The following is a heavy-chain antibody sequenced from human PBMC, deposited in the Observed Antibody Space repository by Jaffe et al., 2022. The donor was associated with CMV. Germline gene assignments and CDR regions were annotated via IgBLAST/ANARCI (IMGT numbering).Heavy chain of an antibody. CDR1: GFTFSSYD. CDR2: IGTAGDT. CDR3: ARRYGDYVMPLRDYGMDV. Sequence: EVQLVESGGGLVQPGGSLRLSCAASGFTFSSYDMHWVRQATGKGLEWVSAIGTAGDTYYPGSVKGRFTISRENAKNSLYLQMNSLRAGDTAVYYCARRYGDYVMPLRDYGMDVWGQGTTVTVSS. D-gene: IGHD4-17*01. V-gene: IGHV3-13*01. J-gene: IGHJ6*02.